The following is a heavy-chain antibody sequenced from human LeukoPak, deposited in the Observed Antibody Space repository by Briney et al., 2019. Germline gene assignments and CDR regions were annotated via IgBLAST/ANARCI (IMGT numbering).Heavy chain of an antibody. CDR1: GGSITSHS. D-gene: IGHD2/OR15-2a*01. CDR2: IFYSGHT. V-gene: IGHV4-59*11. Sequence: SETLSLTCTVSGGSITSHSWSWLRQPPGKGLEWIGYIFYSGHTNYNPSLRSRVTISVDTSKTQFSLRLTSVTAADTAVYFCARDTDRIPSPGSWFDPCGQGALGTVSS. CDR3: ARDTDRIPSPGSWFDP. J-gene: IGHJ5*02.